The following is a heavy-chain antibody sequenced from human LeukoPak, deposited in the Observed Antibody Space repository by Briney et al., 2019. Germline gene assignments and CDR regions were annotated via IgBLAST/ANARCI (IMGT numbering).Heavy chain of an antibody. CDR1: GFTFSSYW. J-gene: IGHJ6*02. CDR2: FNSDGSST. D-gene: IGHD3-9*01. CDR3: AKGGGSTIYYYYYYGMDV. V-gene: IGHV3-74*01. Sequence: GGSLRLSCAASGFTFSSYWMLWVRQAPGKGLVWVSRFNSDGSSTSYADSVKGRFTISRDNAQNTLYLQMNSLRAEDTAVYYCAKGGGSTIYYYYYYGMDVWGQGTTVTVSS.